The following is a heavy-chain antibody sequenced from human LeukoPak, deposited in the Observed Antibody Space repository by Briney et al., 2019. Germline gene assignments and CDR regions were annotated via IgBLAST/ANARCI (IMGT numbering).Heavy chain of an antibody. D-gene: IGHD3-3*01. CDR2: IKQDGSEK. CDR3: ARPYYDFWSGYYSYFDH. Sequence: TGGSLRLSCAASGFTFSSYSMNWVRQAPGKGLEWVANIKQDGSEKYYVDSVKGRFTISRDNANNLLYLQMNSLRAEDTAVYYCARPYYDFWSGYYSYFDHWGQGTLVTVSS. J-gene: IGHJ4*02. V-gene: IGHV3-7*01. CDR1: GFTFSSYS.